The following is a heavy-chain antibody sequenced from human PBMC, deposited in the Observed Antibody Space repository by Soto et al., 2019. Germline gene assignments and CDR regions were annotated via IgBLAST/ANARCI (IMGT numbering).Heavy chain of an antibody. Sequence: QVPLVQSGAEVKEPGASVRVSCKAFGYTFTAYNIHWLRQAPGQGLEWMGWINAGNGNTRSSRKFQGRVIITRDTSATTAYLEVDSLRSEDTAIYYCARVAPSGGSVPRFDAWGQGTLLTVSS. CDR3: ARVAPSGGSVPRFDA. D-gene: IGHD3-10*01. J-gene: IGHJ5*02. CDR1: GYTFTAYN. CDR2: INAGNGNT. V-gene: IGHV1-3*01.